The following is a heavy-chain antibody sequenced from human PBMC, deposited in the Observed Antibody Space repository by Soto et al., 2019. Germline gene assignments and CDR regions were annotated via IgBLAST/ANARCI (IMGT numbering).Heavy chain of an antibody. J-gene: IGHJ3*02. CDR1: GFSFSRYG. Sequence: PGGSLRLSCAASGFSFSRYGMHWVRQAPGKGLQWVALIWYDGTKKYYADSVKGRFTISRDDSMNTLLLQMNSLRAEDTAVYYCARESYDRAFDIWGQGTMVTV. V-gene: IGHV3-33*01. CDR2: IWYDGTKK. CDR3: ARESYDRAFDI. D-gene: IGHD3-16*01.